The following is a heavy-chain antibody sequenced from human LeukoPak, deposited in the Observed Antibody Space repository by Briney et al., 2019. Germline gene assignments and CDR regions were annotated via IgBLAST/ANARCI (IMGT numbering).Heavy chain of an antibody. CDR2: ISSSGSSI. V-gene: IGHV3-48*03. Sequence: PGGSLRLSCAASGFTFNNFEMNWVRQAPGKGLEWVSYISSSGSSIYYADSVKGRFTISRDNAKNSLYLQMNSLRAEDTAFYYCARVDTASGRDAFDIRGQGTMVTVSS. CDR3: ARVDTASGRDAFDI. J-gene: IGHJ3*02. D-gene: IGHD5-18*01. CDR1: GFTFNNFE.